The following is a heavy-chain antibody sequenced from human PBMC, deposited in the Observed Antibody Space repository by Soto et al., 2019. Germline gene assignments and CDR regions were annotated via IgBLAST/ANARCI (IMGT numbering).Heavy chain of an antibody. J-gene: IGHJ3*01. CDR3: ARGGVVRGVIITIDAFDL. Sequence: ASVKGSFKASGYTFTSYYMHWVRQAPGQGLEGMGMINPSGGSTSYAQKFQGWGTMTRDTSTSTAYMELSRLRSDDPAVYYCARGGVVRGVIITIDAFDLWGQGIMVTVSS. V-gene: IGHV1-46*01. D-gene: IGHD3-10*01. CDR2: INPSGGST. CDR1: GYTFTSYY.